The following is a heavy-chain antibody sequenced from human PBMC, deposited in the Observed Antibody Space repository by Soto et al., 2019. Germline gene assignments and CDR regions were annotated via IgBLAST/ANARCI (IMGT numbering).Heavy chain of an antibody. CDR1: GGSISSSSYY. D-gene: IGHD3-10*01. V-gene: IGHV4-39*07. J-gene: IGHJ4*01. CDR2: IYYSGST. Sequence: SETLSLTCTVSGGSISSSSYYWGWIRQPPGKGLEWIGSIYYSGSTYYNPSLKSRVTISVDRSRTQFSLQLSSVTAADTAVYYCARSGGSGIYSYLSLDYWGHGTLVTVSS. CDR3: ARSGGSGIYSYLSLDY.